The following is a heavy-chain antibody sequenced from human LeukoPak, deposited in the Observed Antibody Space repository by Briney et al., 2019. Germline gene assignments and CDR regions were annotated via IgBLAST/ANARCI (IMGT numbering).Heavy chain of an antibody. CDR3: ARGLKGDCSGGSCYPHFDY. Sequence: KPSETLSLTCTVSGGSISSGGYYWSWIRQHPGKGLEWIGYICYSGSTYYNPSLKSRVTISVDTSKNQFSLKLSSVTAADTAVYYCARGLKGDCSGGSCYPHFDYWGQGTLVTVSS. J-gene: IGHJ4*02. CDR1: GGSISSGGYY. D-gene: IGHD2-15*01. V-gene: IGHV4-31*03. CDR2: ICYSGST.